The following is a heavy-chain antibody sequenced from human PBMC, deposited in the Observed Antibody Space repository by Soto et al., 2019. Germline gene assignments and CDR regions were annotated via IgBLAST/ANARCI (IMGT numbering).Heavy chain of an antibody. Sequence: GSLRLSCAASGFTFSSYWMHWVRQAPGKGLVWVSRINSDGSSTSYADSVKGRFTISRDNAKNTLYLQMNSLRAEDTAVYYCARDKVLSRTIFGVAYNWFDPWGQGTLVTISS. J-gene: IGHJ5*02. D-gene: IGHD3-3*01. CDR2: INSDGSST. CDR1: GFTFSSYW. CDR3: ARDKVLSRTIFGVAYNWFDP. V-gene: IGHV3-74*01.